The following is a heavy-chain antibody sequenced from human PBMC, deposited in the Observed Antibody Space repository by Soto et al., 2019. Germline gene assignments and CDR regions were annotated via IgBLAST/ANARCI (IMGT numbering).Heavy chain of an antibody. CDR3: ARYRSLDP. CDR1: GFILRNYW. V-gene: IGHV3-7*03. CDR2: IKEDGSEK. D-gene: IGHD3-16*02. Sequence: EVQLVESGGGLVQPGGSLRLSCADSGFILRNYWMSWVRQAPGMGLQWVASIKEDGSEKYYVDPVKSRFTISRENAKNSLYLQMNSLRAEDTAVYYCARYRSLDPWGQGILVTVSS. J-gene: IGHJ5*02.